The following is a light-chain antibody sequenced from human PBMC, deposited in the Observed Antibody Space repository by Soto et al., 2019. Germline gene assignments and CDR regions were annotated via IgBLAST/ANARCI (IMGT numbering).Light chain of an antibody. J-gene: IGKJ2*02. CDR2: WAS. Sequence: DIVMTQSPDSLAVSLGERATINCKSSQSVLYSSNNKNYLAWYQQKPGQPPKLLIYWASTRESGVPDRFSGSGSGTDFTLTISSLQAEDVAIYYCQQYYSTWWTFGQGTKLEIK. CDR1: QSVLYSSNNKNY. V-gene: IGKV4-1*01. CDR3: QQYYSTWWT.